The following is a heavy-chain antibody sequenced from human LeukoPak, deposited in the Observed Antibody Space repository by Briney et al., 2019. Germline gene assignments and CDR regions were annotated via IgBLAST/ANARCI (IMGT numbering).Heavy chain of an antibody. V-gene: IGHV4-34*01. J-gene: IGHJ5*02. CDR1: GGSFSGYY. CDR3: ARHRARYYGSGSNWFDP. CDR2: INHSGST. Sequence: PSETLSLTCAVYGGSFSGYYWSWIRQPPGKGLEWIGEINHSGSTNYNPSLKSRVTISVDTSKNQFSLKLSSVTAADTAVYYCARHRARYYGSGSNWFDPWGQGTLVTVSS. D-gene: IGHD3-10*01.